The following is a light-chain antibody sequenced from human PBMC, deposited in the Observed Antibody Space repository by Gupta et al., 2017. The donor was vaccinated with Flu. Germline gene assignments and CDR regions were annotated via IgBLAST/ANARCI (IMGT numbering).Light chain of an antibody. Sequence: ATLGQPASISCRSSQRLGYSDGNNYLNWYQQRPGQSPRRLIYKGSHRESGVPDRFSGSGSGTDFTLKISSVEAEDVGVYYCRQGERWPWAFGQGTKVEIK. CDR2: KGS. CDR1: QRLGYSDGNNY. V-gene: IGKV2-30*01. CDR3: RQGERWPWA. J-gene: IGKJ1*01.